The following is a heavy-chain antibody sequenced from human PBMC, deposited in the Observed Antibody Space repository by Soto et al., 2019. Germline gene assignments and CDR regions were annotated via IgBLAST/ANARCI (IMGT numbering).Heavy chain of an antibody. J-gene: IGHJ3*02. CDR2: ISSSSSYI. CDR3: ARVRRLLDAFDI. V-gene: IGHV3-21*01. CDR1: GFTFSSYS. Sequence: GGSLRLSCAASGFTFSSYSMNWVRQAPGKELEWVSSISSSSSYIYYADSVKGRFTISRDNAKNSLYLQMNSLRAEDRAVYYCARVRRLLDAFDIWGQGTMVTVSS. D-gene: IGHD2-15*01.